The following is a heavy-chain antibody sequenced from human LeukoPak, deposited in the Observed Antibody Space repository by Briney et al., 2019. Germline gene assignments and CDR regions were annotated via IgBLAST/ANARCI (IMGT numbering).Heavy chain of an antibody. CDR1: GFTFSSYA. J-gene: IGHJ4*02. CDR2: ISGSGGST. CDR3: AKDSSGSARALLWFGELFTPGFDY. Sequence: PGGSLRLSCAASGFTFSSYAMSWVRQAPGKGLEWVSAISGSGGSTYYADSVKGRFTISRDNSKNTLYLQMNSLRAEDTAVYYCAKDSSGSARALLWFGELFTPGFDYWGQGTLVTVSS. D-gene: IGHD3-10*01. V-gene: IGHV3-23*01.